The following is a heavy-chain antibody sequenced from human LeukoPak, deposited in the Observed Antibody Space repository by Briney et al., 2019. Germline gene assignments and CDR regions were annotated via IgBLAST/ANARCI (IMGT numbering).Heavy chain of an antibody. V-gene: IGHV3-48*01. CDR2: ISSSSNTI. Sequence: GGSLRLSCAASGFTFSSYSMNWVRQAPGKGLEWVSYISSSSNTIYYADSVKGRFTISRDNAKNSLYLQMNSLRAEDTAVYYCARAIVGTAVFDYWGQGTLVTVSS. J-gene: IGHJ4*02. CDR1: GFTFSSYS. D-gene: IGHD1-14*01. CDR3: ARAIVGTAVFDY.